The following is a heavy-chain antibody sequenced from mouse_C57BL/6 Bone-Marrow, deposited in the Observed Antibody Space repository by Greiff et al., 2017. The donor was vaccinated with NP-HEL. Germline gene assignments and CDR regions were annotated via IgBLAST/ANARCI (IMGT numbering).Heavy chain of an antibody. D-gene: IGHD1-1*01. CDR3: TRRNYGGFAY. Sequence: VKLMESGAELVRPGASVTLSCKASGYTFTDYEMHWVKQTPVHGLEWIGAIDPKTGGTAYNQKFKGKAILTADKSSSTAYMELRSLTSEDSAVYYCTRRNYGGFAYWGQGTLVTVSA. CDR1: GYTFTDYE. CDR2: IDPKTGGT. V-gene: IGHV1-15*01. J-gene: IGHJ3*01.